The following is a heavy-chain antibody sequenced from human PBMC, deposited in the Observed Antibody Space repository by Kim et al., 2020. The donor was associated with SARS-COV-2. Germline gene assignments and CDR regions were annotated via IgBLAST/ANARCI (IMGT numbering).Heavy chain of an antibody. V-gene: IGHV5-51*01. Sequence: GESLKISCKGSGYSFTSYWIGWVRQMPGKGLEWMGIIYPGDSDTRYSPSFQGQVTISADKSISTAYLQWSSLKASDTAMYYCARHLSRSYPITRYFDYWGQGTLVTVSS. J-gene: IGHJ4*02. CDR1: GYSFTSYW. D-gene: IGHD1-26*01. CDR2: IYPGDSDT. CDR3: ARHLSRSYPITRYFDY.